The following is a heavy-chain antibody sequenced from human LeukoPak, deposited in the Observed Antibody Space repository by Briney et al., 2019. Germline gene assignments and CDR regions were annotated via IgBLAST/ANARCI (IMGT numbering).Heavy chain of an antibody. CDR1: GFTFSSYE. D-gene: IGHD4-17*01. V-gene: IGHV3-48*03. Sequence: PGGSLRLSCAASGFTFSSYEMNWVRQAPGKGLEWVSYISSSGSIINYADSVKGRFTISRDNANNSLSLQMNSLRAEDTAVYYCASTAHHPWGQGTLVTVSS. J-gene: IGHJ5*02. CDR3: ASTAHHP. CDR2: ISSSGSII.